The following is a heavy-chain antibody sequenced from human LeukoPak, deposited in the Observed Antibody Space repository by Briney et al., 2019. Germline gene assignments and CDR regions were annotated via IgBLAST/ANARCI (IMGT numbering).Heavy chain of an antibody. J-gene: IGHJ4*02. D-gene: IGHD4-11*01. CDR1: GGSFSGYY. V-gene: IGHV4-34*01. Sequence: PSGTLSLTCAVYGGSFSGYYWSWIRQPPGKGLEWIGEINHSGSTNYNPSLKSRVTISVDTSKNQFSLKLSSVTAADTAVYYCARDPYDYIRYWGQGTLVTVSS. CDR3: ARDPYDYIRY. CDR2: INHSGST.